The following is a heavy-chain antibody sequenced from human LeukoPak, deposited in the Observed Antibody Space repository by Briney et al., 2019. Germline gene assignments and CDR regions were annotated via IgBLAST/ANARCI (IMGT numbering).Heavy chain of an antibody. D-gene: IGHD4-17*01. CDR1: GSIFNNYA. Sequence: GGSLRLSCATSGSIFNNYAMTWVRQAPGKGLEWVSAISGSGGSTYYADSVKGRFTISRDNSKNTLYLQMNSLRAEDTAVYYCAKGLSVTRPMDVWGKGTTVTVSS. CDR2: ISGSGGST. CDR3: AKGLSVTRPMDV. J-gene: IGHJ6*04. V-gene: IGHV3-23*01.